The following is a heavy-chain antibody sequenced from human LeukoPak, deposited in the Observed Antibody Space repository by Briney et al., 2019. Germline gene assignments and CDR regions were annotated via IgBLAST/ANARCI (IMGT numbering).Heavy chain of an antibody. CDR3: ARAPVAGTGYYFDY. D-gene: IGHD6-19*01. V-gene: IGHV1-69*04. CDR2: IIPILGIA. J-gene: IGHJ4*02. CDR1: GGTFSSYA. Sequence: SVKVSCKASGGTFSSYAISCVRQAPGQGLEWMGRIIPILGIANYAQKFQGRVTITADKSTSTAYMELRSLRSDDTAVYYCARAPVAGTGYYFDYWGQGTLVTVSS.